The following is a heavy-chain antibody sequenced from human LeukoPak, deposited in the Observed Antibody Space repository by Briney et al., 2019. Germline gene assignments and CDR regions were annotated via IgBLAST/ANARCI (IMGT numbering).Heavy chain of an antibody. CDR2: IKQDGSEK. CDR1: GFTFSSYW. Sequence: GGSLRLSCAASGFTFSSYWMSWVRQAPGKGLEWVANIKQDGSEKYYVDSVKGGFTISRDNAKNSLYLQMNSLRAEDTAVYYCASWLNSIAAAGHDYWGQGTLVTVSS. J-gene: IGHJ4*02. CDR3: ASWLNSIAAAGHDY. V-gene: IGHV3-7*01. D-gene: IGHD6-13*01.